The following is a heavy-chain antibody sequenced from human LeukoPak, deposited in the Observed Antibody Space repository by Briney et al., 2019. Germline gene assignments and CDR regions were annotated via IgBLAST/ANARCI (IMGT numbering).Heavy chain of an antibody. CDR3: ARRQQWLVPRYWFDP. V-gene: IGHV3-21*01. D-gene: IGHD6-19*01. CDR1: GFTFSTYR. J-gene: IGHJ5*02. Sequence: GGSLRLSCAASGFTFSTYRMNWVRQAPGKGLEWVSFISSSSSDIYYADSVKGRFTISRDNAKESLYLQLNSLRAEDTAVYYCARRQQWLVPRYWFDPWGQGTLVTVSS. CDR2: ISSSSSDI.